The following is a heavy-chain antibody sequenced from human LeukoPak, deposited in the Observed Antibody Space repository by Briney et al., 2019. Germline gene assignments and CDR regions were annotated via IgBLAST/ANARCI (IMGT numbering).Heavy chain of an antibody. Sequence: ASVKVSCKASGYTFTSYDINWVRQATGQGLEWMGWMNPNSGNTGYAQKFQGRVTMTRNTSISTAYMELSSLRSEDTAVYYCALSGSFMFHWYNWFDPWGQGTLVTVSS. J-gene: IGHJ5*02. CDR2: MNPNSGNT. CDR3: ALSGSFMFHWYNWFDP. D-gene: IGHD1-26*01. V-gene: IGHV1-8*01. CDR1: GYTFTSYD.